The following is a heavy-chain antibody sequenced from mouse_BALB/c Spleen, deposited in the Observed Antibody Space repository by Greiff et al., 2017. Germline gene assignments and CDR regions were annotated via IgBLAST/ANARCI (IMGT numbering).Heavy chain of an antibody. CDR3: ARERGYGYDWFAY. J-gene: IGHJ3*01. CDR2: IWAGGST. D-gene: IGHD2-2*01. Sequence: VKLMESGPGLVAPSQSLSITCTVSGFSLTSYGVHWVRQPPGKGLEWLGVIWAGGSTNYNSALISRLSISKDNSKSQVFLKMNSLQTDDTAMYYCARERGYGYDWFAYWGQGTLVTVSA. V-gene: IGHV2-9*02. CDR1: GFSLTSYG.